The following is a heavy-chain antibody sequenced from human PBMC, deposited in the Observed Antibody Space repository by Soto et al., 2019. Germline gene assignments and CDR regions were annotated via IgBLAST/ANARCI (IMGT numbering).Heavy chain of an antibody. Sequence: QVQLQESGPGLVKPSQTLSLTCTVSGGSISSGGYYWSWIRQHPGKGLEWIGYIYYTGSTYYNPSLKSRVTMSADTPKNQFSLKLSSVTAAATAVYYCARYGPGMPYYFDYWGQGTLVTVSS. V-gene: IGHV4-31*03. CDR1: GGSISSGGYY. CDR2: IYYTGST. CDR3: ARYGPGMPYYFDY. J-gene: IGHJ4*02. D-gene: IGHD3-10*01.